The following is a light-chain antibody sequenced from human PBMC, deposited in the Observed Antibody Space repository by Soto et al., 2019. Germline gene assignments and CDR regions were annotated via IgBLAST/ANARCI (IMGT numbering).Light chain of an antibody. V-gene: IGLV2-14*01. Sequence: LTQPASVSGSPGQSITISCTGTSGDVGAYDFVSWYQQHPGKAPRLMIYNVNNRPAGASNRFSGSKSGSTASLTISTLQAEDEADYYCASFTNTYSYVFGAGTKVTVL. J-gene: IGLJ1*01. CDR1: SGDVGAYDF. CDR3: ASFTNTYSYV. CDR2: NVN.